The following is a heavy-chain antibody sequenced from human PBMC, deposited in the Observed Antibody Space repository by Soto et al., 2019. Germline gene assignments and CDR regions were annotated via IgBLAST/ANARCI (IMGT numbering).Heavy chain of an antibody. CDR3: AKVTWQLVRTHDFDP. V-gene: IGHV3-23*01. CDR1: GFSFGSYA. J-gene: IGHJ5*02. D-gene: IGHD6-6*01. Sequence: EVQLLESGGGLVQPGGSLRLSCAASGFSFGSYAMYWVRQAPGEGLECASAISGSGVTSYYTDAVRGRFTIPRDNSKKTLYLHMNRLRAEDTALYYCAKVTWQLVRTHDFDPWGQRTLVTVPS. CDR2: ISGSGVTS.